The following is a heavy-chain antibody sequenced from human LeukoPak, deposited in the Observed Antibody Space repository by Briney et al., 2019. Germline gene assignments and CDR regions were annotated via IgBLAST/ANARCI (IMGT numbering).Heavy chain of an antibody. D-gene: IGHD6-13*01. Sequence: GGSLRLSCAASGFTFSTYWMSWVRQAPGKGLEWVANIKEDGSEKNYVDSVKGRFTISRDNLKNSLYLQMNSLRAEDTALYYCARDPEVWQVPIDSWGQGTLVTVSS. V-gene: IGHV3-7*01. CDR1: GFTFSTYW. CDR2: IKEDGSEK. CDR3: ARDPEVWQVPIDS. J-gene: IGHJ5*02.